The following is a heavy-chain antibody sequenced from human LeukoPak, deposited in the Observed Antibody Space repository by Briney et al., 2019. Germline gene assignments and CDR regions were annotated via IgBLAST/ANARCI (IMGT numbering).Heavy chain of an antibody. CDR2: INSDGSTT. Sequence: GGSLRLSCAASGFTFSSYWMHWVRQAPGKGLLWVSRINSDGSTTNYADSVKGRFTVSRDNSKDTLHLQMNGLRAEDTALYYWAKELGILHTYYFDYWGQGTLVTVSS. J-gene: IGHJ4*02. CDR1: GFTFSSYW. CDR3: AKELGILHTYYFDY. D-gene: IGHD7-27*01. V-gene: IGHV3-74*01.